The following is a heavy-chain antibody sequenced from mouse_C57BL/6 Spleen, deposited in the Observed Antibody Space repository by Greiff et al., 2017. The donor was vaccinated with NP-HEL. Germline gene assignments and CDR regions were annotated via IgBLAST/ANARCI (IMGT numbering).Heavy chain of an antibody. CDR3: ARTARIKY. V-gene: IGHV3-2*02. CDR2: LSYTGST. D-gene: IGHD1-2*01. J-gene: IGHJ2*01. CDR1: GYSITSGYG. Sequence: DVKLQESGPGLVKPSPSLSLTCTVTGYSITSGYGWTWIRQFPGNHLAWMGYLSYTGSTNYNPSLTRRISITRDTSKNPFFLQLNSGTTEDTATYYCARTARIKYWGQGTTRTVSS.